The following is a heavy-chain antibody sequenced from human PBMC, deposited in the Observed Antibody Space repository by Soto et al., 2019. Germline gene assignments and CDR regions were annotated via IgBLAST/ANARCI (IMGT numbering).Heavy chain of an antibody. CDR2: IYYSGST. D-gene: IGHD5-18*01. Sequence: QVQLQESGPGLVKPSQTLSLTCTVSGGSISSGGYYWSWIRQHPGKGLEWIGYIYYSGSTYYNPSLKIRVTISVDTSKNQFSLKLSSVTAADTAVYYCARRYSYGSYNWFDPWGQGTLVTVSS. J-gene: IGHJ5*02. CDR1: GGSISSGGYY. V-gene: IGHV4-31*03. CDR3: ARRYSYGSYNWFDP.